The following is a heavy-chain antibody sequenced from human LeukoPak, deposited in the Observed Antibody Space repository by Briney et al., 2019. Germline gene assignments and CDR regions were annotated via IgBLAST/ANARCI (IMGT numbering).Heavy chain of an antibody. CDR3: AGLSGRKFDY. D-gene: IGHD1-14*01. Sequence: SETLSLTCAVSGGSISSSNWWSWVRQPPGKGLEWIGEIYHSGSTNYNPSLKSRVTVSVDTSKNQFSLKLSSVTAADTAVYYCAGLSGRKFDYWGQGTLVTVSS. V-gene: IGHV4-4*02. CDR1: GGSISSSNW. CDR2: IYHSGST. J-gene: IGHJ4*02.